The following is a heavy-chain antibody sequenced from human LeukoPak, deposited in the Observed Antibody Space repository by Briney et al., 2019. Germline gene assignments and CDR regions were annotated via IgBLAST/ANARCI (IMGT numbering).Heavy chain of an antibody. V-gene: IGHV3-23*01. Sequence: GGSLRLSCAASGFTFSSYAMSWVRQAPGKGLEWVSAISGSGGSTYYADSVKGRFTISRDNAKNTLYLQMNSLRAEDTAVYYCATLGGVPAALDAFDIWGQGTMVTVSS. CDR2: ISGSGGST. J-gene: IGHJ3*02. CDR3: ATLGGVPAALDAFDI. D-gene: IGHD2-2*01. CDR1: GFTFSSYA.